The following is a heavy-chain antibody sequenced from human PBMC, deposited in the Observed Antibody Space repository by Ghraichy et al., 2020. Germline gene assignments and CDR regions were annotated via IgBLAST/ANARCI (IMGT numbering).Heavy chain of an antibody. CDR2: ISASGDRT. CDR1: GFAFGGYA. Sequence: GESLNISCAASGFAFGGYAMGWIRQAPGKGLEWVSSISASGDRTYYADSVKGRLTISRDNSKDTLSLQMSGLRGDDTAIYYCAKDYYYYSVGLPEVFNRWGQGALVTVSS. J-gene: IGHJ5*02. CDR3: AKDYYYYSVGLPEVFNR. V-gene: IGHV3-23*01. D-gene: IGHD3-16*01.